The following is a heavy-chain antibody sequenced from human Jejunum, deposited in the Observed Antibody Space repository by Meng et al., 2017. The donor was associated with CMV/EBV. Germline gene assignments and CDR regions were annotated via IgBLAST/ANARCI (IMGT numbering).Heavy chain of an antibody. V-gene: IGHV3-72*01. D-gene: IGHD2-8*01. Sequence: GFTFSSYGMHWVRQAPGKGLEWVGHIRTKANSYTTEYAASVQGRFTISRDDSKNLLYLQMNSLKIEDTAVYYCTRGPNWAYYFDYWGQGTLVTVSS. CDR2: IRTKANSYTT. CDR3: TRGPNWAYYFDY. CDR1: GFTFSSYG. J-gene: IGHJ4*02.